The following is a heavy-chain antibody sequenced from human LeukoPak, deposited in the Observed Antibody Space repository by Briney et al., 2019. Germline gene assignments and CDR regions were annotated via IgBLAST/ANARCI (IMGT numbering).Heavy chain of an antibody. CDR3: ARDISAVTTGDY. Sequence: SETLSLTCVVYGGSLSGYYWSWIRQSPGKGREWIGEINHSGGTTYNPSLESRVTISVDTSKNQFSLKLSSVTAADTAVYYCARDISAVTTGDYWGQGTLVTVSS. V-gene: IGHV4-34*01. D-gene: IGHD4-17*01. J-gene: IGHJ4*02. CDR2: INHSGGT. CDR1: GGSLSGYY.